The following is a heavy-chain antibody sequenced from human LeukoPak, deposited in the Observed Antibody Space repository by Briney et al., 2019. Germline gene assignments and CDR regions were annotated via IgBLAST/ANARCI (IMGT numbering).Heavy chain of an antibody. CDR2: ISYDGSTK. J-gene: IGHJ3*02. V-gene: IGHV3-30*07. Sequence: PGGSLKLSCAASGFTFSSYEMHWVRQAPGKGLEWITFISYDGSTKYYADSVKGRFTISRDNAKNSLYLQMNSLRAEDTAVYYCARDPYCGGDCYPDAFDIWGQGTMVTVSS. D-gene: IGHD2-21*02. CDR3: ARDPYCGGDCYPDAFDI. CDR1: GFTFSSYE.